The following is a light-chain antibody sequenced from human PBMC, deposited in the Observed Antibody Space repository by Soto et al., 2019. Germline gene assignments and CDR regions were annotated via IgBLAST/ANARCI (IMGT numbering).Light chain of an antibody. CDR2: TTN. CDR3: AAWEASLNGRV. Sequence: QPALTQPHSASGTPGQRVTITCSGSSSNIGTSSVHWFQQLPGTAPKLLISTTNQRPSGVPERFSGSKPGTSASLAISGLQFENEADYYWAAWEASLNGRVFGTGTKFTVL. V-gene: IGLV1-44*01. J-gene: IGLJ1*01. CDR1: SSNIGTSS.